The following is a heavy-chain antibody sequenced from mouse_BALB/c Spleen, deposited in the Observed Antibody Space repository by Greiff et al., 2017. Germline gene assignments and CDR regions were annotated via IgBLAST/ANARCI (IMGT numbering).Heavy chain of an antibody. CDR1: GYSITSDYA. Sequence: EVKLVESGPGLVKPSQSLSLTCTVTGYSITSDYAWNWIRQFPGNKLEWMGYISYSGSTSYNPSLKSRISITRDTSKNQFFLQLNSVTTEDTATYYCARSGGYYWYFDVWGAGTTVTVSS. CDR2: ISYSGST. V-gene: IGHV3-2*02. J-gene: IGHJ1*01. CDR3: ARSGGYYWYFDV. D-gene: IGHD1-1*02.